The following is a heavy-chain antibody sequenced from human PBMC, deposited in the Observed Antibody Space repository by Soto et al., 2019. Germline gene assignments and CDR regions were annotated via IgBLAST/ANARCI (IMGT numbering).Heavy chain of an antibody. CDR1: GGSISSSY. CDR2: IYYSGST. V-gene: IGHV4-59*01. CDR3: ARAYVFWSGPLYSCYYYYYGMDV. J-gene: IGHJ6*02. D-gene: IGHD3-3*01. Sequence: PSETLSLTCTASGGSISSSYWSWIWQPPGKELEWIGYIYYSGSTNYSPSLKSRVTISVDKSKNQFSLQLCSVTAADTAVYYCARAYVFWSGPLYSCYYYYYGMDVWGQGTTVTVSS.